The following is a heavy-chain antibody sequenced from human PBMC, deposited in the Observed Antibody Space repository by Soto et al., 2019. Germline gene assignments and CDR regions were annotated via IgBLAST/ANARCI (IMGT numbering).Heavy chain of an antibody. D-gene: IGHD3-22*01. CDR2: IYYSGST. CDR1: GGSITSSSYY. J-gene: IGHJ4*02. Sequence: QLQLQESGPGLVKPSETLSLTCTVSGGSITSSSYYWGWIRQPPGKGLEWIGNIYYSGSTYYNPSLKSRVTLYADTSKTQFSLKLRSVTAADTAVYYCLLGSGWKDFDYWGQGTLVTVSS. V-gene: IGHV4-39*01. CDR3: LLGSGWKDFDY.